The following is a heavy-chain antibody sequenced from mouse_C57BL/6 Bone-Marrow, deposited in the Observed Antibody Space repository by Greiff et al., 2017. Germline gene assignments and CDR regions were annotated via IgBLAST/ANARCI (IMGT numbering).Heavy chain of an antibody. CDR1: GYTFTSYW. CDR2: IDPSDSYT. J-gene: IGHJ2*01. D-gene: IGHD4-1*01. Sequence: VQLQQPGAELVKPGASVKLSCKASGYTFTSYWMQWVKQRPGQGLEWIGEIDPSDSYTNYNQKFKGKATLTVDTSSSTAYMQLSSLTSEDSAVYYCARLARLGRYNFDYWGQGTTLTVSS. CDR3: ARLARLGRYNFDY. V-gene: IGHV1-50*01.